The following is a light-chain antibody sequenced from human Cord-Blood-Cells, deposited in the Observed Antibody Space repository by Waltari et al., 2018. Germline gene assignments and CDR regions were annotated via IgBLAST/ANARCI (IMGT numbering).Light chain of an antibody. CDR3: QSYDSSLSAWV. J-gene: IGLJ3*02. V-gene: IGLV1-40*01. CDR1: SSNIGAGYD. CDR2: VNS. Sequence: QSVLTQPPSVSGAPGQRVTISCTGSSSNIGAGYDVHWYQQLPGTAPKLLIHVNSTQPSGAPDLCSGSRSGTSASLAICELQAEDEADYYGQSYDSSLSAWVFGGGTKLTVL.